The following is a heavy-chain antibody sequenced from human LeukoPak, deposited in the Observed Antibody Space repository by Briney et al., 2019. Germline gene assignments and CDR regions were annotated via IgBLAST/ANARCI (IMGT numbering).Heavy chain of an antibody. V-gene: IGHV1-2*04. CDR3: ARVPKLTWNWYFDL. J-gene: IGHJ2*01. CDR2: INPNSGGT. D-gene: IGHD1-1*01. Sequence: GASVKVSCKASGYTFTGYYMHWVRQAPGQGLEWMGWINPNSGGTNYAQKFQGWVTMTRDTSISTAYMELRSLRSDDTAVYYCARVPKLTWNWYFDLWGRGTLVTVSS. CDR1: GYTFTGYY.